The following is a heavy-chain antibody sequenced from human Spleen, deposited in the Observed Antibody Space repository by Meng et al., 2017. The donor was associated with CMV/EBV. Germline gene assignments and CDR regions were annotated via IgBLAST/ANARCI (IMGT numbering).Heavy chain of an antibody. CDR1: GFTCDTYN. D-gene: IGHD6-6*01. V-gene: IGHV3-21*01. Sequence: GESLKISCAASGFTCDTYNMDWVRQAPGKGLEWVSSITSRSGYIYYADSVKGRFTISRDNAKNSLDPQMHSLIVEDTAVYYCARSIAAVYGMDVWGPGTTVTVSS. J-gene: IGHJ6*02. CDR3: ARSIAAVYGMDV. CDR2: ITSRSGYI.